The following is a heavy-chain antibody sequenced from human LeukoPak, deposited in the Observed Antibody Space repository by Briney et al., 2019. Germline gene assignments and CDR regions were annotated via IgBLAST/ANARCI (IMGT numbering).Heavy chain of an antibody. V-gene: IGHV1-69*05. J-gene: IGHJ4*02. CDR1: GGTFSKYT. CDR2: ITPLFGTA. Sequence: SVKVSCKTSGGTFSKYTISWVRQRPGQGLEWMGGITPLFGTASYAQKFQGRVTMTRDTSTSTVYMELSSLRSEDTAVYYCARQGSSWFDYWGQGTLVTVSS. D-gene: IGHD6-13*01. CDR3: ARQGSSWFDY.